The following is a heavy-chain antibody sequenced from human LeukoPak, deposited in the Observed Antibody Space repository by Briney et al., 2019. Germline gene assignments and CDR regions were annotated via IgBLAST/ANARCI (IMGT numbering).Heavy chain of an antibody. V-gene: IGHV1-69*08. CDR2: ITPIIDSS. D-gene: IGHD3-10*01. CDR3: ARVNLRGSEYNWLDP. J-gene: IGHJ5*02. CDR1: GGTLNTHI. Sequence: GASVRVSCKASGGTLNTHIFTWVRQAPGQGLEWMGKITPIIDSSKYAPQFQGRLTITADKYTGTVYMDLTSLRSDDTAVYYCARVNLRGSEYNWLDPWGQGTLVTVSS.